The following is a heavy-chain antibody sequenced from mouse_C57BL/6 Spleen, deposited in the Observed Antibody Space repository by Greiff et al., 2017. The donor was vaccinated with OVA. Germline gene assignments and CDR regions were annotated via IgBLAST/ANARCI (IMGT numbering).Heavy chain of an antibody. V-gene: IGHV1-64*01. J-gene: IGHJ1*03. CDR2: IHPNSGST. CDR1: GYTFTSYW. D-gene: IGHD1-1*01. Sequence: VQLQQSGAELVKPGASVKLSCKASGYTFTSYWMHWVKQRPGQGLEWIGMIHPNSGSTNYNEKFKSKATLTVDKSSSTAYMQLSSLTSEDSAVYYCAYYYYGRYFDVWGTGTTVTVSS. CDR3: AYYYYGRYFDV.